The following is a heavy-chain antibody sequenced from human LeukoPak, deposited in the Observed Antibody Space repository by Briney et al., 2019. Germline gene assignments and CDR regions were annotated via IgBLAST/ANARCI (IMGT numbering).Heavy chain of an antibody. CDR2: INPNSGGT. J-gene: IGHJ4*02. V-gene: IGHV1-2*02. D-gene: IGHD3-3*01. Sequence: ASVKVSCKASGYTFTGYYMHWVRQAPGQGLEWMGWINPNSGGTNYAQKFQGRVTMTRDTSISTAYMELSRLRSDDTAVYYCARAVTYYDFWSGYIDYWGQGTLVTVSS. CDR1: GYTFTGYY. CDR3: ARAVTYYDFWSGYIDY.